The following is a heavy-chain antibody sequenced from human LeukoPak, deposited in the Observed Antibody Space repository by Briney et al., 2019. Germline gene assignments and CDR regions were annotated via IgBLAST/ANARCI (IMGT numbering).Heavy chain of an antibody. CDR3: ASSGDSWFGELSGWFDP. CDR2: IYYSGST. Sequence: PSETLSLTCTVSGGSISSYYWSWIRQPPGKGLEWIGYIYYSGSTNYNPSLKSRVTISVDTSKNQFSLKLSSVTAADTAVYYCASSGDSWFGELSGWFDPRGQGTLVTVSS. CDR1: GGSISSYY. D-gene: IGHD3-10*01. J-gene: IGHJ5*02. V-gene: IGHV4-59*01.